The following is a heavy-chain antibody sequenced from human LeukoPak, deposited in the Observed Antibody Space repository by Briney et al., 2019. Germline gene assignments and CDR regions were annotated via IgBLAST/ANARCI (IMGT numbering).Heavy chain of an antibody. D-gene: IGHD3-22*01. CDR3: ARGYDTVGYYYGMDV. CDR1: GGSVSSYY. CDR2: IYYSGST. J-gene: IGHJ6*02. V-gene: IGHV4-59*02. Sequence: SETLSLTCTVSGGSVSSYYWSWLRQPPGKGMEWIGYIYYSGSTNYNPSLKSRVTISVDTSKNQFSLKLSSVTAADTAVYYCARGYDTVGYYYGMDVWGQGTTVTVSS.